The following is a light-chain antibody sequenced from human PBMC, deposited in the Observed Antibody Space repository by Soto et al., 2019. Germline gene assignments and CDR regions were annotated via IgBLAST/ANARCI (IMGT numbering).Light chain of an antibody. CDR2: GAS. Sequence: EIVLTQSPDTLSLSVGERAALSCTASQNIPNNYLVWYQQKPGQTPTVLIYGASNRATGIPDRFSGSGSGTDFTLTISRLDPEDFAVYYCQRYDASPTFGQVTKV. J-gene: IGKJ1*01. V-gene: IGKV3-20*01. CDR1: QNIPNNY. CDR3: QRYDASPT.